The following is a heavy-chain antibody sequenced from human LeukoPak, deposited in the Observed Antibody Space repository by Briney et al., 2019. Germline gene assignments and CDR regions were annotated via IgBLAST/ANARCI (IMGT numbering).Heavy chain of an antibody. Sequence: ASVKVSCKASGYTFTSYGISWVRQAPGQGLEWMGWISAYNGNTNYAQKLQGRVTMTTDTSTSTAYMELRSLRSDDTAVYYCAREPNSYYDFWSGYGSRFDPWGQGTLVTVSS. J-gene: IGHJ5*02. D-gene: IGHD3-3*01. CDR1: GYTFTSYG. CDR2: ISAYNGNT. CDR3: AREPNSYYDFWSGYGSRFDP. V-gene: IGHV1-18*01.